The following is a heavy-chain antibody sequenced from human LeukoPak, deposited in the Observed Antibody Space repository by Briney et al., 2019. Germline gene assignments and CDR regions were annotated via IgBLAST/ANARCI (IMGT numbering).Heavy chain of an antibody. CDR1: GYSFTSYC. CDR2: IYPGDSDT. V-gene: IGHV5-51*01. D-gene: IGHD5-18*01. CDR3: ARLSWDTAMVLFYFDY. J-gene: IGHJ4*02. Sequence: GESLKISCKGSGYSFTSYCIGWVRQMPGKGLEWMGIIYPGDSDTRYSPSFQGQVTISADKSISTAYLQWSSLKASDTAMYYCARLSWDTAMVLFYFDYWGQGTLVTVSS.